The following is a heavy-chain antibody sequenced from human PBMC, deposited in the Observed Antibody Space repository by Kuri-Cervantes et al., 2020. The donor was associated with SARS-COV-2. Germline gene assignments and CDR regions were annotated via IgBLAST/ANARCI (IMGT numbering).Heavy chain of an antibody. Sequence: GESLKISCAASGFTFSSYGMHWVRQAPGKGLEWVAFIRYDGSNKYYADSVKGRFTISRDNSKNTLYLQMNSLRAEDTAVYYCAKVRPRNTYDYGDYGGLGVWGKGTTVTVSS. D-gene: IGHD4-17*01. CDR1: GFTFSSYG. CDR3: AKVRPRNTYDYGDYGGLGV. J-gene: IGHJ6*04. V-gene: IGHV3-30*02. CDR2: IRYDGSNK.